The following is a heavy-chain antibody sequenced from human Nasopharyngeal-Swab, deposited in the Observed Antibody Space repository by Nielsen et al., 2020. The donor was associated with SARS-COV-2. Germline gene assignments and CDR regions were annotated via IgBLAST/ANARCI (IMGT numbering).Heavy chain of an antibody. V-gene: IGHV3-48*04. J-gene: IGHJ3*02. CDR2: ISSSSSTI. Sequence: GGSLRLSCAASGFTFSSYSMNWVRQAPGKGLEWVSYISSSSSTIYYADSVKGRFTISRDNAKNSLYLQMNSLRAEDTAVYYCASDLAYCGGDCYGNAFDIWGQGTMVTVSS. CDR1: GFTFSSYS. D-gene: IGHD2-21*02. CDR3: ASDLAYCGGDCYGNAFDI.